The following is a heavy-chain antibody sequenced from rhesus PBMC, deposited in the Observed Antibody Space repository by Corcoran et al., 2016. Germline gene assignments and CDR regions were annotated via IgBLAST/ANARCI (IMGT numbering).Heavy chain of an antibody. J-gene: IGHJ4*01. Sequence: EVQLVETGGGLVQPGGSLKLSCAASGFTFSSYDMNWVRQAPGKGLEWVSGINNKGGSTYYADSVKGRFTISRDNSKNTLSLQMNSLRAEDTAVYYCATDTIATTGSVSYWGQGVLVTVSS. CDR3: ATDTIATTGSVSY. V-gene: IGHV3S5*01. CDR1: GFTFSSYD. CDR2: INNKGGST. D-gene: IGHD4-29*01.